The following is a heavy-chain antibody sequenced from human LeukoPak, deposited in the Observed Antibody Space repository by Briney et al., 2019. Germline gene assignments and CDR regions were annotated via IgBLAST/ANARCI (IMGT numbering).Heavy chain of an antibody. J-gene: IGHJ4*02. D-gene: IGHD2/OR15-2a*01. CDR2: IKQDGSEK. V-gene: IGHV3-7*01. CDR3: ARDIYGDY. Sequence: GGSLTLSCAASGFTFSYHWMTWVRQAPGKGLEWVASIKQDGSEKYYVDSVKGRFTISRDNAKNSLYLQMNSLRAEDTAVHYCARDIYGDYWGQGTLVTVSS. CDR1: GFTFSYHW.